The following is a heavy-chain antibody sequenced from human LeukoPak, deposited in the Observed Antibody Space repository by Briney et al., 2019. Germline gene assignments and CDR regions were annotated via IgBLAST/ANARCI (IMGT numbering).Heavy chain of an antibody. CDR1: GLTFSSYA. V-gene: IGHV3-23*01. Sequence: PGGSLRLSCAASGLTFSSYAMSWVRQAPGKGLEWVSAIGGSGGNTYYADSVKGRFTISRDNSKNTLYLQMNSLRAEDTAVYYCARSTNYYGSGTCYFHFDYWGQGTLVTVSS. J-gene: IGHJ4*02. CDR2: IGGSGGNT. CDR3: ARSTNYYGSGTCYFHFDY. D-gene: IGHD3-10*01.